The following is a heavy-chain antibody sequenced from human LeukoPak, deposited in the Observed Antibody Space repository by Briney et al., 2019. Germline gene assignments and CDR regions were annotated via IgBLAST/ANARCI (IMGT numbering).Heavy chain of an antibody. D-gene: IGHD1-1*01. J-gene: IGHJ3*02. CDR3: ARENWKSGRRFHFDI. CDR1: GFTVSSNY. CDR2: IYSGGST. V-gene: IGHV3-53*01. Sequence: PGGSLRLSCAASGFTVSSNYMSWVRQAPGKGLEWVSVIYSGGSTYYADFVKGRFTISRDNSKNTLYLQMNSLRAEDTAVYYCARENWKSGRRFHFDIWGQGTLVTVSS.